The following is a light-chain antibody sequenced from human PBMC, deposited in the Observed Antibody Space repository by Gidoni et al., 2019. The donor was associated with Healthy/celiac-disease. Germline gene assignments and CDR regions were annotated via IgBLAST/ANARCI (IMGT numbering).Light chain of an antibody. V-gene: IGKV3-15*01. CDR3: QQYNNGPRT. CDR1: QTISTK. CDR2: GAS. J-gene: IGKJ1*01. Sequence: EIVMTQSPVTLSVSPGERATLSCRASQTISTKLVWYQQKRGQAPRLLIYGASARATGIPARFSGSGSGTEFTLTISSLQSEDYADYYCQQYNNGPRTFGQXTKVEIK.